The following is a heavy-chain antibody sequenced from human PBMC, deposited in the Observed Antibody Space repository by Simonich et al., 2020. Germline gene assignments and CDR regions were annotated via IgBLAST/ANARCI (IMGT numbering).Heavy chain of an antibody. V-gene: IGHV1-2*02. Sequence: QVQLVQSGAEVKKPGASVKVSCKASGYTFNGSYMHWVGQAPGQGIEWMGWINPNSGGTNKAQKCQGRVTMTRDTSISTAYMELSRLRSDDTAVYYCARDPVVPAAIRNAFDIWGQGTMVTSLQ. J-gene: IGHJ3*02. CDR1: GYTFNGSY. CDR3: ARDPVVPAAIRNAFDI. D-gene: IGHD2-2*01. CDR2: INPNSGGT.